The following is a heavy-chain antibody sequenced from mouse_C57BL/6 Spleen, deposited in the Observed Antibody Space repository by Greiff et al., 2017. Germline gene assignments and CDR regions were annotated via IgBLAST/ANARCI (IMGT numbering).Heavy chain of an antibody. CDR3: ARDIYYGSSYRYFDY. D-gene: IGHD1-1*01. CDR1: GFTFSSYA. V-gene: IGHV5-4*01. Sequence: EVQGVESGGGLVKPGGSLKLSCAASGFTFSSYAMSWVRQTPEKRLEWVATISDGGSYTYYPDNVKGRFTISRDNAKNNLYLQMSHLKSEDTAMYYCARDIYYGSSYRYFDYWGQGTTLTVSS. CDR2: ISDGGSYT. J-gene: IGHJ2*01.